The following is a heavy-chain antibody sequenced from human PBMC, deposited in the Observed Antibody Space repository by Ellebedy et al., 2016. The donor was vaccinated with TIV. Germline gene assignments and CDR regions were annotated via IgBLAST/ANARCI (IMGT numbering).Heavy chain of an antibody. Sequence: SETLSLTCTVSGGSISSYYWSWIRQPPGKGLEWIGYVYYSGSTNYNPSLKSRVTISVDTSKDQFSLKLSSVTAADTAVYYCARLPYSSSLYYYYYMDVWGKGTTVTVSS. CDR3: ARLPYSSSLYYYYYMDV. CDR2: VYYSGST. D-gene: IGHD6-13*01. CDR1: GGSISSYY. J-gene: IGHJ6*03. V-gene: IGHV4-59*08.